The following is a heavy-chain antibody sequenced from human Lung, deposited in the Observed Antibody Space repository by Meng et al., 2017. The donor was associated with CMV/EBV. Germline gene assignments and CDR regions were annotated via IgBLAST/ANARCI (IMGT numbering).Heavy chain of an antibody. Sequence: SXTXXLTXXISGDSVSSNSAAWNWIRQSPSRGLEWLGRTYYRSKWYNDYAGSVKSRITINPDTSKNQFSLQLNSVTPEDTPVYYCARGHYDSSGYPIGYWGQGTLVXVSS. CDR2: TYYRSKWYN. J-gene: IGHJ4*02. D-gene: IGHD3-22*01. V-gene: IGHV6-1*01. CDR1: GDSVSSNSAA. CDR3: ARGHYDSSGYPIGY.